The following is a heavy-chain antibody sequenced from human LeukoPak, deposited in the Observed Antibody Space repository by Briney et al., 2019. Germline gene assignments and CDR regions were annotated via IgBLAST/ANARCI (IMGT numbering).Heavy chain of an antibody. D-gene: IGHD1-1*01. J-gene: IGHJ4*02. Sequence: GGSLRLSCAASGFNLSICSMNWVRQAPGKGLEWVSYISSSSSSIYYADSVKGRFTISRDNAKNSLYLQMNSLRAEDTAVYYCARGALTITFWGQGTLVTVSS. CDR2: ISSSSSSI. CDR3: ARGALTITF. CDR1: GFNLSICS. V-gene: IGHV3-48*01.